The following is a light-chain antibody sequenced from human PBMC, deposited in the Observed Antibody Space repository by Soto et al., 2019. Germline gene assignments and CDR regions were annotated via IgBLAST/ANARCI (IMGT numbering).Light chain of an antibody. CDR2: MVS. CDR1: QSLVHSNGNTY. CDR3: LQGLNGPRT. J-gene: IGKJ1*01. Sequence: DVGMTQSPLSLPVALGQAASISCRSSQSLVHSNGNTYLNWFHQRPGRSPRRLIYMVSNRDSGVPDRFSGSGSGTDFTLKISRVESDAVGSYYSLQGLNGPRTFGQETKVEIX. V-gene: IGKV2-30*02.